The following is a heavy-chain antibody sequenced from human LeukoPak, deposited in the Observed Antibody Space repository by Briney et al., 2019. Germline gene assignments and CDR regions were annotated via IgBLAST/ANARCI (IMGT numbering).Heavy chain of an antibody. V-gene: IGHV3-23*01. CDR1: GFTFSSYA. Sequence: GRSLRLSCAASGFTFSSYAMHWVRQAPGKGLEWVTTISGSGGSTYYADSVKGRFTISRDNSKNTLYLQMSSLTAEDTALYYCAKGAGSSPSNWFDSWGQGTLVTVSS. D-gene: IGHD6-6*01. CDR2: ISGSGGST. CDR3: AKGAGSSPSNWFDS. J-gene: IGHJ5*01.